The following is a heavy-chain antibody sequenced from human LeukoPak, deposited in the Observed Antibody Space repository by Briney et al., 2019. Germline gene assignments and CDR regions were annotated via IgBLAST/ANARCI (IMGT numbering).Heavy chain of an antibody. CDR2: IWNDGNDK. CDR3: ARDRLLWFGE. Sequence: GGSLRLSCEASGFTFSSYGMPWVRQAPGKGLERVAGIWNDGNDKYYADSVKGRFTISRDNSKNTLYLQMNSLRAEDTAVYYCARDRLLWFGERGQGTLVTVSS. D-gene: IGHD3-10*01. V-gene: IGHV3-33*01. J-gene: IGHJ4*02. CDR1: GFTFSSYG.